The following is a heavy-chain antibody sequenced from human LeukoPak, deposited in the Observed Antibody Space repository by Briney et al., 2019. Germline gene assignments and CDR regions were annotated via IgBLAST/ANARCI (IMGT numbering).Heavy chain of an antibody. CDR3: AKSSSSSGD. V-gene: IGHV3-23*01. CDR1: GFTFSSSA. D-gene: IGHD6-13*01. CDR2: IINSGGNT. Sequence: GGSLRLSCAASGFTFSSSARSWVREAPGKGLEWVSAIINSGGNTYYAGSVKGRFTISRDNSKNTLYLQMNSLRAEDTAVYYCAKSSSSSGDWGQGTLVTVSS. J-gene: IGHJ4*02.